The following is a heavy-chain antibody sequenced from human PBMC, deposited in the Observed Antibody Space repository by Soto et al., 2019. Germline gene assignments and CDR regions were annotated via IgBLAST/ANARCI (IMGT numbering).Heavy chain of an antibody. V-gene: IGHV1-18*01. Sequence: ASVKVSCKASGYTFTGYGISWVRQAPGQGLEWMGWISAYNGNTNYAQKLQGRVTMTTDTSTSTAYMELRSLRSDDTAVYYCARKYYDFWSGYFVEGYYYYGMDVWGQGTTVTVSS. J-gene: IGHJ6*02. CDR1: GYTFTGYG. CDR3: ARKYYDFWSGYFVEGYYYYGMDV. D-gene: IGHD3-3*01. CDR2: ISAYNGNT.